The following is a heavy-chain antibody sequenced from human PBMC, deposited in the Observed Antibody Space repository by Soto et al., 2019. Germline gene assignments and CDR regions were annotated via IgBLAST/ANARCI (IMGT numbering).Heavy chain of an antibody. D-gene: IGHD2-8*01. J-gene: IGHJ6*04. CDR3: AKTRGAMIYAISVYGMDV. Sequence: EVQLLESGGGFIHPGGSLRLSCAASGFSFSSFAMNWVRQAPGKGLEWVSIISGSADSTFYADSVKGRFTISRDNSKSARYLQINSLRAEHTAVYYCAKTRGAMIYAISVYGMDVWGKGTTVTVSS. CDR1: GFSFSSFA. V-gene: IGHV3-23*01. CDR2: ISGSADST.